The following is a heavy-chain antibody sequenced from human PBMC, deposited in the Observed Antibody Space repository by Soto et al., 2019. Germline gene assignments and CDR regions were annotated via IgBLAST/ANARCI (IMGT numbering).Heavy chain of an antibody. D-gene: IGHD6-13*01. V-gene: IGHV3-21*01. Sequence: GGSLRLSCIASGFTFRSYSMTWVRQAPGKGLEWVSSIRSGNKYYADSVKGRFTISRDNSKNTLYLQMSSLRAEDTAVYYCVKGQKLAPWGQGTLVTVSS. CDR1: GFTFRSYS. CDR3: VKGQKLAP. CDR2: IRSGNK. J-gene: IGHJ5*02.